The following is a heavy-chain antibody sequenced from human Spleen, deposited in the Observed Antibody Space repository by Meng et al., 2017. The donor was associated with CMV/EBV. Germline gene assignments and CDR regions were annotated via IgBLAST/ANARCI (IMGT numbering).Heavy chain of an antibody. CDR3: AREPSPRPAAGN. CDR1: GGSFRGYY. CDR2: INHSEST. D-gene: IGHD6-13*01. V-gene: IGHV4-34*01. Sequence: SVTLSLTCAVYGGSFRGYYWSWIRQPPGKGLEWIGEINHSESTNYNPSLKSRVTISVDTSKNQFSLKLSSVTAADTAVYYCAREPSPRPAAGNWGQGTLVTVSS. J-gene: IGHJ4*02.